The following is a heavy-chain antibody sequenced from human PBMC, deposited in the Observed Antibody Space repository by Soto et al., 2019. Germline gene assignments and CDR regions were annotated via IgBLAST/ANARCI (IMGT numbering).Heavy chain of an antibody. D-gene: IGHD4-17*01. Sequence: VQLMQSGAEVKKPGSSVKVSCKASGGTFSSHSINWVRQAPGQGLEWMGGVLSLFGTANYVNNFKGRVTITADQSTITAYMELNSLRSDDTAVYYCAREGGYGDFSAALLDWGQGTLVTGAS. V-gene: IGHV1-69*01. CDR3: AREGGYGDFSAALLD. J-gene: IGHJ4*02. CDR2: VLSLFGTA. CDR1: GGTFSSHS.